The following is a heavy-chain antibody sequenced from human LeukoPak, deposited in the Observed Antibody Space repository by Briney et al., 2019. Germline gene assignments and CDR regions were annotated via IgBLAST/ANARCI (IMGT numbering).Heavy chain of an antibody. Sequence: PSETLSLTCTVSGGYISSGVYYWSWIRQPPGKGLEWIGYIYHSGSTYYNPSLKSRVTISVDRSKNQFSLKLSSVTAADTAVYYCARGMDIVVVPAAMDGTAMAPISFDYWGQGTLVTVSS. V-gene: IGHV4-30-2*01. CDR2: IYHSGST. J-gene: IGHJ4*02. CDR3: ARGMDIVVVPAAMDGTAMAPISFDY. CDR1: GGYISSGVYY. D-gene: IGHD2-2*03.